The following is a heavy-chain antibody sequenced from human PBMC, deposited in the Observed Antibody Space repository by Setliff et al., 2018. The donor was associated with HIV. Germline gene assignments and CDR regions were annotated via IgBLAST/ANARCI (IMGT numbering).Heavy chain of an antibody. V-gene: IGHV4-31*03. CDR2: IYYSGST. CDR1: GGSISSGGYY. D-gene: IGHD3-22*01. J-gene: IGHJ4*02. Sequence: SETRSLTCTVSGGSISSGGYYWSWIRQHPGKGLEWIGYIYYSGSTYYNPSLKSRVTISVDTSKNQFSLKLSSVTAADTAVYYCARVTYYDSSGYLSPFDYWGQGTLVTVSS. CDR3: ARVTYYDSSGYLSPFDY.